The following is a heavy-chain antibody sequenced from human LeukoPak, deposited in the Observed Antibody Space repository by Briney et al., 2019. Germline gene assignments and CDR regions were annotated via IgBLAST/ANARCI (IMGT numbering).Heavy chain of an antibody. Sequence: SLRPSCVASGLPIAAFAIHSVGQAPGHRLRWVCLISGDGVSTFYADSVKGRFSISRDNSKNSLSLEMNSLRTEDTAMYYCARESGKFDYWGQGTLVSVSS. CDR3: ARESGKFDY. J-gene: IGHJ4*02. CDR2: ISGDGVST. CDR1: GLPIAAFA. V-gene: IGHV3-43*02.